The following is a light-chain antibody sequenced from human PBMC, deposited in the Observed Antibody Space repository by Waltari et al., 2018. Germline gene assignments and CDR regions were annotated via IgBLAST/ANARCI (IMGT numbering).Light chain of an antibody. CDR2: EVG. CDR3: LSYTTSSILGV. V-gene: IGLV2-14*01. J-gene: IGLJ3*02. Sequence: QSALTQPASVSGSPGQSITISCTGTSSDIGDYIVSWYQQHPGKAPKLMFYEVGSRPPGVYNRFAGANAGNTASLTISGLQAEDEADYYCLSYTTSSILGVFGGGTKLTVL. CDR1: SSDIGDYI.